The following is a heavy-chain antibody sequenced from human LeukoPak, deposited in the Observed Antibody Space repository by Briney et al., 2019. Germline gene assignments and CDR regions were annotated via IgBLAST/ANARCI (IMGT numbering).Heavy chain of an antibody. CDR2: ISSSSSYI. CDR1: GFTCSSYS. CDR3: ASAPAPKPRYP. Sequence: GVNLRLYGAGSGFTCSSYSMNWDRQAPGKGREWVSYISSSSSYIYYADTVKGRFTISRDNAKNSLYLQMNSLRAEDTAVYYCASAPAPKPRYPWGQGTLVTVSS. V-gene: IGHV3-21*01. J-gene: IGHJ5*02.